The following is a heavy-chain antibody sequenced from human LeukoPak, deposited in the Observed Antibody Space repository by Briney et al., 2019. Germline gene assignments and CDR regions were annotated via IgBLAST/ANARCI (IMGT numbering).Heavy chain of an antibody. CDR1: GFTFSSYA. J-gene: IGHJ4*02. D-gene: IGHD3-10*01. Sequence: GGSLRLSCAASGFTFSSYAMHWVRQAPGKGLEWVAVISYDGSNKYYADSVKGRFTISRDNSKNTLYLQMNSLRAEDTAVYYCALLWFGELPSDYWGQGTLVTVSS. CDR2: ISYDGSNK. V-gene: IGHV3-30-3*01. CDR3: ALLWFGELPSDY.